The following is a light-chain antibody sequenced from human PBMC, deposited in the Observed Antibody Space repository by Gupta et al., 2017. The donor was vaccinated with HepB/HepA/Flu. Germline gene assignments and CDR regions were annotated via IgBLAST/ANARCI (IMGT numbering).Light chain of an antibody. CDR3: ATWDDSLNGWV. V-gene: IGLV1-44*01. CDR2: SNN. CDR1: NSNIGSNP. Sequence: QSVLTQSPSTSGTPGQRVTISCSGSNSNIGSNPVNWYQQLPGTAPKLLIYSNNQRPSGVPARFSGSKFGTSASLAISGLQSEDEADYYCATWDDSLNGWVFGGGTKLTVL. J-gene: IGLJ3*02.